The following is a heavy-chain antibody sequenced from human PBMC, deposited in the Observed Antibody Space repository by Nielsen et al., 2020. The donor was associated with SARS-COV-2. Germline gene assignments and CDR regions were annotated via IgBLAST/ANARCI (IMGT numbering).Heavy chain of an antibody. J-gene: IGHJ4*02. D-gene: IGHD3-10*01. CDR1: GFTFSSYA. Sequence: GGSLRLSCAASGFTFSSYAMHWVRQAPGKGLEWVAVISYDGSNKYYADSVKGRFTISRDNSKNTLYLQMNSLRAEDTAVYYCARQWDSGSLDYWGQGTLVTVSS. CDR2: ISYDGSNK. V-gene: IGHV3-30-3*01. CDR3: ARQWDSGSLDY.